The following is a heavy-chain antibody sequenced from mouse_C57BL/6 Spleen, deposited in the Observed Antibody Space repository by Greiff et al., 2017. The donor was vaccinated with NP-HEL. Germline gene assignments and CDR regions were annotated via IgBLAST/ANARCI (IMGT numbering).Heavy chain of an antibody. CDR3: ARDRDYYGSSYWYCDV. V-gene: IGHV5-4*01. D-gene: IGHD1-1*01. J-gene: IGHJ1*03. CDR1: GFTFSSYA. CDR2: ISDGGSYT. Sequence: EVQGVESGGGLVKPGGSLKLSCAASGFTFSSYAMSWVRQTPEKRLEWVATISDGGSYTYYPDNVKGRFTISRDNAKNNLYLQLSHLKSEDTAMYYCARDRDYYGSSYWYCDVWGTGTTVTVSS.